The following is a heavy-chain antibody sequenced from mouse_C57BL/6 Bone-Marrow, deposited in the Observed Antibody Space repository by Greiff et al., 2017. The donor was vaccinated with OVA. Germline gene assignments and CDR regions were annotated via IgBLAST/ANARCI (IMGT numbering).Heavy chain of an antibody. Sequence: VKVVESGPGLVAPSQSLSITCTVSGFSLTSYAIRWVRQPPGQGLEWLGVIWPGGGTNYNSALNSRLSIRKDNSKGQVFLKRNSMETDDADRDNWGRTYGSSYGFAYWGQGTLVTVSA. CDR3: GRTYGSSYGFAY. J-gene: IGHJ3*01. CDR2: IWPGGGT. CDR1: GFSLTSYA. V-gene: IGHV2-9-1*01. D-gene: IGHD1-1*01.